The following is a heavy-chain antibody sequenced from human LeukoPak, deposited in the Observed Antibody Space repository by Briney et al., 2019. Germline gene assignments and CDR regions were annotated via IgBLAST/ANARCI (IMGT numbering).Heavy chain of an antibody. CDR2: IRYDGSNK. CDR3: AKGGPAAASNWFDP. J-gene: IGHJ5*02. D-gene: IGHD2-2*01. CDR1: GFTFSGYG. V-gene: IGHV3-30*02. Sequence: PGGSLRLSCAPSGFTFSGYGMHWVRQAPGKGLEWVAFIRYDGSNKYYADSVKGRFTISRDNSKNTLYLQMNSLRAEDTAVYYCAKGGPAAASNWFDPWGQGTLVTVSS.